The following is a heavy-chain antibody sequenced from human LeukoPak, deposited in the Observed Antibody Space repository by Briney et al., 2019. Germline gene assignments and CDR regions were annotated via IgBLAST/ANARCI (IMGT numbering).Heavy chain of an antibody. CDR3: GMFAVIVGGGLDI. V-gene: IGHV4-34*01. J-gene: IGHJ3*02. CDR1: GGSFSDYY. CDR2: ISHSGNS. Sequence: SETLSLTCAVYGGSFSDYYFTWIRQPPGKGLEWIGDISHSGNSSYNKSLKSRVTISVDTSKNQVSLELNSVTAADTAVYYCGMFAVIVGGGLDIWGQGTVVTVSS. D-gene: IGHD1-26*01.